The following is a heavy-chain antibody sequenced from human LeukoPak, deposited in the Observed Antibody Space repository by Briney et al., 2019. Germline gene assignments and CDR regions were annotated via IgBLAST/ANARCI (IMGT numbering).Heavy chain of an antibody. V-gene: IGHV4-59*12. Sequence: PSETLSLTCTVSSGSISSYYWSWIRQPPGKDLEWIGYIYYSGTTNYNPSLNSRVTISLDASKKQLSLTLNSVTAADTAVYYCARGDAYGDAFDYWGQGTLVTVSS. D-gene: IGHD4-17*01. J-gene: IGHJ4*02. CDR2: IYYSGTT. CDR3: ARGDAYGDAFDY. CDR1: SGSISSYY.